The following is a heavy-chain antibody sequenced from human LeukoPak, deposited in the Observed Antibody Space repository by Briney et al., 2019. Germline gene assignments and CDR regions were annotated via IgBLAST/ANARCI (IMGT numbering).Heavy chain of an antibody. CDR3: ARSHCSSTSCYTNWFDP. D-gene: IGHD2-2*02. V-gene: IGHV1-2*02. J-gene: IGHJ5*02. CDR1: GYTFTSYY. Sequence: ASVKVSCKASGYTFTSYYMHWVRQAPGQGLEWMGWINPNSGGTNYAQKFQGRVTMTRDTSISTAYMELSRLRSDDTAAYYCARSHCSSTSCYTNWFDPWGQGTLVTVSS. CDR2: INPNSGGT.